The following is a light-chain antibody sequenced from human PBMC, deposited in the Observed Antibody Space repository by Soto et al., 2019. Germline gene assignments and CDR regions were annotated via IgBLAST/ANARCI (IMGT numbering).Light chain of an antibody. Sequence: QSVLTQSPSASASLGASVKFTCTLSSGHSSYAIAWHQQQPEKGHRYLMKLNSDGSHSKGDGIPGRFSGSSSGAERYLTISILQSEDEADYYCQTWGTGIHVFGTGTKLTVL. CDR1: SGHSSYA. V-gene: IGLV4-69*01. CDR3: QTWGTGIHV. J-gene: IGLJ1*01. CDR2: LNSDGSH.